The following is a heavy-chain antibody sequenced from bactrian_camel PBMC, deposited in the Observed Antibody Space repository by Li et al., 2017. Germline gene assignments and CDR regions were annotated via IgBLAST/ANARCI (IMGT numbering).Heavy chain of an antibody. CDR2: INNGGTAT. V-gene: IGHV3S1*01. D-gene: IGHD2*01. Sequence: HVQLVESGGGLVQPGGSVRLSCAASGFTFSTYAMYWVRQAPGKGLEWISAINNGGTATYYANSVKGRFTISRDNAKNTLYLQLNSLETDDTAVYYCANELHDFGVGYPASRPYSYWGRGPRSPSP. CDR1: GFTFSTYA. J-gene: IGHJ4*01.